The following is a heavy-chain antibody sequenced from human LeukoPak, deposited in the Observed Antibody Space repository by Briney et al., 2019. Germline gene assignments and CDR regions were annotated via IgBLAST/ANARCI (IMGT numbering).Heavy chain of an antibody. CDR1: GFTFSNYA. Sequence: GGSLRLSCAASGFTFSNYAMSWVRHTPGKGLEWVSIIRGSDGSTYYADSVKGRFTTSRDNPKNTLYLEMNNLRAEDTAVYYCASDSYSPEYFQHWGQGTLVTVSS. CDR3: ASDSYSPEYFQH. D-gene: IGHD2-21*02. V-gene: IGHV3-23*01. CDR2: IRGSDGST. J-gene: IGHJ1*01.